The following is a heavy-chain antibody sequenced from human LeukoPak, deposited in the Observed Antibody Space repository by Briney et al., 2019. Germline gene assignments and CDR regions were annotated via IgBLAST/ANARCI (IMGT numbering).Heavy chain of an antibody. Sequence: SETLSLTCTVSGGSISSYYWGWIRQPPGKGLEWIGSIYYSGSTYYNPSLKSRVTISVDTSKNQFSLKLSSVTAADTAVYYCARHNDYGDYGGIDYWGQGTLVTVSS. CDR3: ARHNDYGDYGGIDY. CDR2: IYYSGST. CDR1: GGSISSYY. V-gene: IGHV4-39*01. J-gene: IGHJ4*02. D-gene: IGHD4-17*01.